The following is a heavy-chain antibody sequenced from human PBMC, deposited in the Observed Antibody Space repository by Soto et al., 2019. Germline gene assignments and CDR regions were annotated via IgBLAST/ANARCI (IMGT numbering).Heavy chain of an antibody. CDR1: GFTFSNDA. V-gene: IGHV3-23*01. Sequence: GGSLRLSCAASGFTFSNDAMSWVRQAPGKGLEWVSGISGSGDTAYYVDSVKGRFTISRDNSKNTLSLQMNRLRAEDTAVYYCAKDPYSSSQYNWFDPWGQGTLVTVSS. J-gene: IGHJ5*02. CDR3: AKDPYSSSQYNWFDP. CDR2: ISGSGDTA. D-gene: IGHD6-6*01.